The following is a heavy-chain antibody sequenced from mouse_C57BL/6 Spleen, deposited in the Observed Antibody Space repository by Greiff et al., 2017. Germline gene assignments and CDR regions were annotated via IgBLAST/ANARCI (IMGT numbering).Heavy chain of an antibody. Sequence: QVQLQQPGAELVRPGSSVKLSCKASGYTFTSYWMHWVKQRPIQGLEWIGNIDPSDSETHYNQKFKDKATLTVDKSSSTAYMQLSSLTSEDSAVYYCARSGGLLYYFDYWGQGTTLTVSS. CDR3: ARSGGLLYYFDY. V-gene: IGHV1-52*01. J-gene: IGHJ2*01. CDR2: IDPSDSET. D-gene: IGHD2-3*01. CDR1: GYTFTSYW.